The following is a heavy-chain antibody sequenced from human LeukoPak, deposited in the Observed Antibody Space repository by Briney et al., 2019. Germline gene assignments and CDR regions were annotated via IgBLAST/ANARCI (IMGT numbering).Heavy chain of an antibody. Sequence: ASVKVSCKASGGTFSSYAISWVRQAPGQGLEWMGGIIPIFGTANYAQKFQGRVTITADKSTSTAYMELSSLRSEDTAVYYCASSVVVISWDWYFDLWGRGTLVTVSS. V-gene: IGHV1-69*06. D-gene: IGHD3-22*01. CDR2: IIPIFGTA. CDR3: ASSVVVISWDWYFDL. J-gene: IGHJ2*01. CDR1: GGTFSSYA.